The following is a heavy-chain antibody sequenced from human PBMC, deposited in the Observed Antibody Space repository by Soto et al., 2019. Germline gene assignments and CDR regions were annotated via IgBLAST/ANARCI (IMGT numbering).Heavy chain of an antibody. CDR2: IWYDGINK. D-gene: IGHD2-2*02. Sequence: HPGGSLRLSCAASGFVSSNSAMHWVRQAPGKGLEWVAFIWYDGINKFYADSVKGRFTISRDNSKNILYLEMDSLRAEDTAAYYCARSLVPAPIRQYSGMDVWGQGATVTVSS. CDR3: ARSLVPAPIRQYSGMDV. V-gene: IGHV3-33*01. CDR1: GFVSSNSA. J-gene: IGHJ6*02.